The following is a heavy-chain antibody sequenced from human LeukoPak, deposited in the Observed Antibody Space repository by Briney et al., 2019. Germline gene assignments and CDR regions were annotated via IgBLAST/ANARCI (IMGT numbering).Heavy chain of an antibody. D-gene: IGHD3-10*01. J-gene: IGHJ4*02. CDR3: ARHKPTGSYPLEL. CDR1: GGSISGYY. Sequence: SETLSLTCTVSGGSISGYYWSWLRQPPGKGLEWIGHIYYTGSTNYNPSLRSRLTISLDASTSQFSLRRSSVSAAGTAVYYCARHKPTGSYPLELWGQGTLVTVSS. CDR2: IYYTGST. V-gene: IGHV4-59*08.